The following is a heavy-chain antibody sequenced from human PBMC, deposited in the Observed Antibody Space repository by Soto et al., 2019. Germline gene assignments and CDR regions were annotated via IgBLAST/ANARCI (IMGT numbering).Heavy chain of an antibody. J-gene: IGHJ4*02. Sequence: ASVKVSCKASGYTFTSYGISWVRQAPGQGLEWMGWISAYNGNTNYAQKLQGRVAMTTDTSTSTAYMELRSLRSDDTAVYYCARGKHYDYVWGSYADYWGQVTLVTVSS. D-gene: IGHD3-16*01. CDR1: GYTFTSYG. CDR3: ARGKHYDYVWGSYADY. CDR2: ISAYNGNT. V-gene: IGHV1-18*01.